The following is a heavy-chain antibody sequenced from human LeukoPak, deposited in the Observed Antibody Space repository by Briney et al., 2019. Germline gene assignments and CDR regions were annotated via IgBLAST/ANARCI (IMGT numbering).Heavy chain of an antibody. CDR2: ISAYNGNT. V-gene: IGHV1-18*01. J-gene: IGHJ6*02. CDR3: ARDDIVVAPAANSYYYYGMDV. D-gene: IGHD2-2*01. Sequence: GASVKVSCKASGYTFTSYGISWVRQAPGQGLEWMGWISAYNGNTNYAQKLQGRVTMTTDTSTSTAYMELRSLRSDDTAVYYCARDDIVVAPAANSYYYYGMDVWGQGTTVTVSS. CDR1: GYTFTSYG.